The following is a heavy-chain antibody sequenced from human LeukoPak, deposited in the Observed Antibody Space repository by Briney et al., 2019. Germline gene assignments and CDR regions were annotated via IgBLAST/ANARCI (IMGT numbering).Heavy chain of an antibody. CDR2: ISNSGSTI. J-gene: IGHJ4*02. Sequence: HTGGSLRLSCTASGFTFSDYEMNWVRQATGKGLEWVAYISNSGSTINYADSVKGRFTISRDNAKKSLYLQMNSLRAEDTAVYYCVVVFDYWGQGTLVTVSS. CDR3: VVVFDY. D-gene: IGHD3-22*01. V-gene: IGHV3-48*03. CDR1: GFTFSDYE.